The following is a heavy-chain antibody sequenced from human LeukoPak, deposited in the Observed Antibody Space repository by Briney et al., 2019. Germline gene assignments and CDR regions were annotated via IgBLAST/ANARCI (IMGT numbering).Heavy chain of an antibody. J-gene: IGHJ4*02. CDR3: ATPGQTPIEYYDSSGYQPFDY. Sequence: ASVKVSCKVSGYTLTELSMHWVRQAPGKGLEWMGGFDPEDGETIYAQKFQGRVTMTEDTSTDTAYMELSSLRSEDTAVYYCATPGQTPIEYYDSSGYQPFDYWGQGTLVTVSS. CDR2: FDPEDGET. D-gene: IGHD3-22*01. CDR1: GYTLTELS. V-gene: IGHV1-24*01.